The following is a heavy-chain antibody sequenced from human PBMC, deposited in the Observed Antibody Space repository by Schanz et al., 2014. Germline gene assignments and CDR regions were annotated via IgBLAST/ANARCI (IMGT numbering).Heavy chain of an antibody. V-gene: IGHV3-23*04. D-gene: IGHD1-26*01. CDR3: ARDHTTESYYSAGPPIDY. CDR2: ISSGGGST. Sequence: EVQLVESGGGLVQPGGSLRLSCAASGFTFSSYSMNWVRQAPGKGLEWVSSISSGGGSTYYADSVKGRFTISRDNSKNTLFLQMNSLRAEDTAVYYCARDHTTESYYSAGPPIDYWGQGTLLTVSS. J-gene: IGHJ4*02. CDR1: GFTFSSYS.